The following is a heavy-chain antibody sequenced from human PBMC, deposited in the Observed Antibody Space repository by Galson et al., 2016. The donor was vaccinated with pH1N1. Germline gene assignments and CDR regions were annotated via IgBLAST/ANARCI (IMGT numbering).Heavy chain of an antibody. CDR3: ARDRRPCGDYSQYFDN. CDR1: GFTFRSYA. Sequence: SLRLSCAASGFTFRSYAMSWVRQAPGKGLEWVSSVSNNGGSTFYANSVKGRFTISRDNSKNILYLQMKSLRAEDTALYYCARDRRPCGDYSQYFDNWGQGTLVVVSS. D-gene: IGHD4-11*01. CDR2: VSNNGGST. V-gene: IGHV3-23*01. J-gene: IGHJ4*02.